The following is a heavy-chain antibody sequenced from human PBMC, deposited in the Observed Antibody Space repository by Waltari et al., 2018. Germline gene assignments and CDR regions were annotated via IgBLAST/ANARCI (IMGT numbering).Heavy chain of an antibody. Sequence: QVQLQESGPGLVKPSETLSLTCTVSGGSISSYYWSWIRQPAGKGLEWIGRIYTSGSTNYNPSLKSRVTMSVDTSKNQFSLKLSSVTAADTAVYYCARVRGSSWTDYYYYYGMDVWGQGTTVTVSS. D-gene: IGHD6-13*01. J-gene: IGHJ6*02. V-gene: IGHV4-4*07. CDR2: IYTSGST. CDR3: ARVRGSSWTDYYYYYGMDV. CDR1: GGSISSYY.